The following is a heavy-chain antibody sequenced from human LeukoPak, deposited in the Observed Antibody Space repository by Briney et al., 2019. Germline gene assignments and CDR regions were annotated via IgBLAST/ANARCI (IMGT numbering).Heavy chain of an antibody. CDR2: INPSGGST. D-gene: IGHD6-19*01. J-gene: IGHJ3*02. CDR3: ARGMGDIAVAASVIDAFDI. CDR1: GYTFTSYY. Sequence: ASVKVSCKASGYTFTSYYMHWVRQAPGQGLEWMGIINPSGGSTSYAQKFRGRVTMTRDTSTSTVYMELSSLRSEDTAVYYCARGMGDIAVAASVIDAFDIWGQGTMVTVSS. V-gene: IGHV1-46*01.